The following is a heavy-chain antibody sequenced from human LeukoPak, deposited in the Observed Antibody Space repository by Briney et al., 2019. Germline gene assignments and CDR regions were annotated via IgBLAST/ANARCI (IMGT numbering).Heavy chain of an antibody. D-gene: IGHD2-8*01. V-gene: IGHV1-69*13. CDR3: ARLVSAESDY. J-gene: IGHJ4*02. CDR2: IIPNFGTT. Sequence: SETLSCTSSVHSFSLYAISWVRQPPAPGREWMGGIIPNFGTTNYAQQSQDRVTTTADESTSKACVELSSLRSEDTAVYCCARLVSAESDYWGQGTLVTVSS. CDR1: VHSFSLYA.